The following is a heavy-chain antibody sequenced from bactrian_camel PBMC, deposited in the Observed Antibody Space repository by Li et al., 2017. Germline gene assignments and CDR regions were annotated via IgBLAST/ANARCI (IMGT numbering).Heavy chain of an antibody. Sequence: HVQLVESGGGSVRAGGSLRLSCKVSGHSRGSNCVGWYRLPPGRAPAEREGIAAIRRDGGETWYAASVEGRFTISKDNRKNILYLQMNSLTPGDTAMYYCTARYEFGLGACSGVGGLGFWGQGTQVTVS. CDR1: GHSRGSNC. J-gene: IGHJ6*01. CDR3: TARYEFGLGACSGVGGLGF. D-gene: IGHD1*01. V-gene: IGHV3S45*01. CDR2: IRRDGGET.